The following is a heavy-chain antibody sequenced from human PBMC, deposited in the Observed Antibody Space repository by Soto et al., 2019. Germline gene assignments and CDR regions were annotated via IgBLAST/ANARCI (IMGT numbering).Heavy chain of an antibody. J-gene: IGHJ6*02. CDR1: GSTFSSYW. Sequence: GGSLRLSCAASGSTFSSYWMHWVRQAPGKGLVWVSRINSDGSSTSYADSVKGRFTISRDNAKNTLYLQMNSLRAEDTAVYYCARPAFGGVIAAYYYYGMDVWGQGTTVTVSS. CDR3: ARPAFGGVIAAYYYYGMDV. CDR2: INSDGSST. D-gene: IGHD3-16*02. V-gene: IGHV3-74*01.